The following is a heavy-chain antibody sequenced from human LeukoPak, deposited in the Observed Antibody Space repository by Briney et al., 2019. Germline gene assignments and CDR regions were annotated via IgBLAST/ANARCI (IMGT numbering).Heavy chain of an antibody. D-gene: IGHD2/OR15-2a*01. Sequence: ASVKVFCKVSGYTLTELSMYWVRQAPGKGLEWMGGFDPEDGETIYAQKFQGRVTMTEDTSTDTAYMELSSLRSEDTAVYYCATVYGDELLFDYWGQGTLVTVSS. CDR3: ATVYGDELLFDY. CDR2: FDPEDGET. V-gene: IGHV1-24*01. J-gene: IGHJ4*02. CDR1: GYTLTELS.